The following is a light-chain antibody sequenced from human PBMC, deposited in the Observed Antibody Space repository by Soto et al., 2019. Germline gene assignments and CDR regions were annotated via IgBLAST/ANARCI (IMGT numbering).Light chain of an antibody. J-gene: IGKJ2*01. Sequence: ETVLTQSPGTLSLSPGERATLSCRASQSVSSSYLAWYQQKPGQAPRLLIYGASSRVTGIPDRFSGGGSGTDFTLTISRLEPEDFAVYYCQQYGSSPKMYTFGQGTKLEIK. CDR2: GAS. CDR3: QQYGSSPKMYT. CDR1: QSVSSSY. V-gene: IGKV3-20*01.